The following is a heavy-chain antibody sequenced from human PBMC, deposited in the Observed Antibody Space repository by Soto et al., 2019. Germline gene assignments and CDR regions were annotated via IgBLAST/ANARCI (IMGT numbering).Heavy chain of an antibody. D-gene: IGHD2-15*01. J-gene: IGHJ6*02. CDR2: VYYSGST. V-gene: IGHV4-59*01. CDR1: GGSISSYY. CDR3: ARDLCSGGSCHTV. Sequence: PSETLSLTCTVSGGSISSYYWSWIRQPPGKGLEWIGYVYYSGSTNYNPSLKSRVTISVDTSKNQFSLKLSSVTAADTAVYYCARDLCSGGSCHTVWGQGTTVTVSS.